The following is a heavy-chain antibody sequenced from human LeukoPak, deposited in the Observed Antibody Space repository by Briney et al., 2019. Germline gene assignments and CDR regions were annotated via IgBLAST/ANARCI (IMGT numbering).Heavy chain of an antibody. Sequence: SETPSLTCNVSGASVSSGSYYWSWIRQPPGKELEWIGYIYYSGSTSYNPSLKSRVTISIDTSKNQFSLKLSSVTAADTAVYYCARLGAGPTYYDFWSGYSSFYFDYWGQGTLVTVSS. CDR2: IYYSGST. CDR3: ARLGAGPTYYDFWSGYSSFYFDY. CDR1: GASVSSGSYY. J-gene: IGHJ4*02. D-gene: IGHD3-3*01. V-gene: IGHV4-61*01.